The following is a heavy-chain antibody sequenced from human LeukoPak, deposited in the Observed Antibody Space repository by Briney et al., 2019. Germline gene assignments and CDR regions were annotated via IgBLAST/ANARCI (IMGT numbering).Heavy chain of an antibody. J-gene: IGHJ5*02. CDR2: INHSGST. CDR3: ARRKGSGSYWNWFDP. D-gene: IGHD3-10*01. V-gene: IGHV4-34*01. Sequence: SETLSLTCALYGGSFSGYYWSWIRQPPGKGLEWFGEINHSGSTNYNPSLKSRVTISVDTSKNQFSLKLSSVTAADTAVYYCARRKGSGSYWNWFDPWGQGTLVTVSS. CDR1: GGSFSGYY.